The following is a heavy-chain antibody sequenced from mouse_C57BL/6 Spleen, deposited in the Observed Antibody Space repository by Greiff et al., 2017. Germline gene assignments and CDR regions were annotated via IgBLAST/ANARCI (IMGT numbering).Heavy chain of an antibody. CDR1: GYTFTSYW. CDR2: IYPGSGST. CDR3: ARDSSGYVWFAY. J-gene: IGHJ3*01. Sequence: QVQLQQPGAELVKPGASVKMSCKASGYTFTSYWITWVKQRPGQGLEWIGDIYPGSGSTNYNEKFKSKATLTVDTSSSTAYMQLSSLTSEDSEVYYCARDSSGYVWFAYWGQGTLVTVSA. D-gene: IGHD3-2*02. V-gene: IGHV1-55*01.